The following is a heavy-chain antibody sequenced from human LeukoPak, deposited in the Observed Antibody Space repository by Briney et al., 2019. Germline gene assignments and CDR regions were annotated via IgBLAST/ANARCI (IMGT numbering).Heavy chain of an antibody. CDR1: GFTFSTYD. D-gene: IGHD3-10*02. Sequence: GGSLRLSCAASGFTFSTYDMNWVRQAPGKGLEWISYISSSGSTIYYAVSVKGRFTISRDNAKNSLFLQMDSLRVDDTAVYYCAELGITMIGGVWGKGTTVTISS. V-gene: IGHV3-48*03. CDR3: AELGITMIGGV. J-gene: IGHJ6*04. CDR2: ISSSGSTI.